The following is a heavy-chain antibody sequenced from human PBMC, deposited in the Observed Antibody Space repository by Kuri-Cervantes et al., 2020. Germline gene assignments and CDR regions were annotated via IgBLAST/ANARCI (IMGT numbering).Heavy chain of an antibody. CDR3: ARDRLPAL. D-gene: IGHD2-2*01. V-gene: IGHV4-38-2*02. Sequence: GSLRLSCAVSGYCISSGYYWGWIRQPPGKGLEWIGSIYHSGSTYYNPSLKSRVTISVDTSKNQFSLKLSSVTAADTAVYYCARDRLPALWGQGTLVTVSS. CDR2: IYHSGST. J-gene: IGHJ4*02. CDR1: GYCISSGYY.